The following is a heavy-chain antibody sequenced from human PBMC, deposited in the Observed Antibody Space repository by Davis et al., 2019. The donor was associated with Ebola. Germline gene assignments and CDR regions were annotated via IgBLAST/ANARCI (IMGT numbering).Heavy chain of an antibody. D-gene: IGHD3-10*01. V-gene: IGHV5-51*01. CDR2: IYAGDSDT. CDR1: GNSFTSHW. Sequence: GESLMISCKDSGNSFTSHWIGSVRQMPGKGLEWMGIIYAGDSDTIYSPSFQGQVTISADKSFSTAYLQWSGLKASDTAMYYCARMGKSYYDGLWDYWDQGTLVTVSS. CDR3: ARMGKSYYDGLWDY. J-gene: IGHJ4*02.